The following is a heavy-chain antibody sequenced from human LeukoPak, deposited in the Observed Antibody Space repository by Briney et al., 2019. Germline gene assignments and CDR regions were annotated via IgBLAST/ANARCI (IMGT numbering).Heavy chain of an antibody. D-gene: IGHD2-2*01. CDR2: IYYSGST. CDR1: NGSISSYY. Sequence: PSETLSLTCTVSNGSISSYYWSWIRHSRAKGLEGIGYIYYSGSTNYNPSLKSRVTISVDTSKNQFSLKLGSVTAADRAVYYSARGYCRGTSCSRYTFDMWGQGTMVTVSS. CDR3: ARGYCRGTSCSRYTFDM. V-gene: IGHV4-59*01. J-gene: IGHJ3*02.